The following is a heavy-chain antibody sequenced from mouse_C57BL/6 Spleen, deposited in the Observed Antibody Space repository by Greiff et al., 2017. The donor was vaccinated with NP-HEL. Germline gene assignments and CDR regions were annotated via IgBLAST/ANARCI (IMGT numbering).Heavy chain of an antibody. Sequence: VHVKQSGAELVRPGASVKLSCTASGFNIKDYYMHWVKPRPEQGLEWIGRIDPEDGDTESAPKFQGKATMTADTSSNTAYLQLSSLTSEDTAVYYCTTWITTVVNYWGQGTTLTVSS. D-gene: IGHD1-1*01. CDR1: GFNIKDYY. CDR2: IDPEDGDT. V-gene: IGHV14-1*01. CDR3: TTWITTVVNY. J-gene: IGHJ2*01.